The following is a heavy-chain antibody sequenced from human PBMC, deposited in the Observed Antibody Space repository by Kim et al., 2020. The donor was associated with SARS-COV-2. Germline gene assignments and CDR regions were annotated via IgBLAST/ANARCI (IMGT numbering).Heavy chain of an antibody. D-gene: IGHD3-10*01. Sequence: GGSLRLSCAASGFTFSSYGMHWVRQAPGKGLEWVAVISYDGSNKYYADSVKGRFTISRDNSKNTLYLQMNSLRAEDTAVYYCAKGSITMVRGVPFHWGQGTLVTVSS. CDR2: ISYDGSNK. V-gene: IGHV3-30*18. J-gene: IGHJ4*02. CDR3: AKGSITMVRGVPFH. CDR1: GFTFSSYG.